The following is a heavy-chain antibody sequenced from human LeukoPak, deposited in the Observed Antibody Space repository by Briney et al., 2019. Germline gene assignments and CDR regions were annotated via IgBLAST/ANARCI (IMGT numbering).Heavy chain of an antibody. Sequence: TGGSLRLSCAASGFTFSSYAMSWVRQAPGKGLEWVSSVSGSGGYTYYAGSVKGRFTISRDNAKNTLYLQMNSLRAEDTAVYYCARSSFGTYKLFDYWGQGTLVTVSS. CDR1: GFTFSSYA. CDR2: VSGSGGYT. V-gene: IGHV3-23*01. CDR3: ARSSFGTYKLFDY. J-gene: IGHJ4*02. D-gene: IGHD3-10*01.